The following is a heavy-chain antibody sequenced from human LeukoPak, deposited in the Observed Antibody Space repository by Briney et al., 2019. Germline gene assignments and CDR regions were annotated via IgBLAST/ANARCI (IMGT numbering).Heavy chain of an antibody. CDR1: GYTFTSYY. Sequence: ASVKVSCKASGYTFTSYYMHWVRQAPGQGLEWMGIINPRGGSTSYTQKFQGRVTMTRDMSTSTVYMELSSLRSEDTAVYYCARDKSGIRSSAIVGEFDYWGQGTLVTVSS. V-gene: IGHV1-46*01. J-gene: IGHJ4*02. CDR3: ARDKSGIRSSAIVGEFDY. D-gene: IGHD3-16*01. CDR2: INPRGGST.